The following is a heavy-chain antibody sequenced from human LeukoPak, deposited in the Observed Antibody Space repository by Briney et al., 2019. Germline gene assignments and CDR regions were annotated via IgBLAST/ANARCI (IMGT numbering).Heavy chain of an antibody. CDR1: GGTFSSYA. V-gene: IGHV1-69*05. CDR2: IIPIFGTA. J-gene: IGHJ4*02. D-gene: IGHD2-15*01. Sequence: ASVKVSCKASGGTFSSYAISWVRQAPGQGLEWMGRIIPIFGTANHAQKFQGRVTITTDESTSTAYMKLSSLRSEDTAVYYCARDGCSSTGTRSGGSCFDLYWGQGTPVTVSS. CDR3: ARDGCSSTGTRSGGSCFDLY.